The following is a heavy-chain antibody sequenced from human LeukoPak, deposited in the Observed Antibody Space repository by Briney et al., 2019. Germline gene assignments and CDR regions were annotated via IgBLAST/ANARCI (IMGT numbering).Heavy chain of an antibody. J-gene: IGHJ4*02. CDR2: IYYSGST. CDR1: GGSISSYY. V-gene: IGHV4-59*01. Sequence: SETLSLTCTVSGGSISSYYWSWIRQPPGKGLEWIGYIYYSGSTNYNPSLKSRVTISVDTSKNQFSLKLSSVTAADTAVYYCARARCSGYDFDYWGQGTLVTVSS. D-gene: IGHD5-12*01. CDR3: ARARCSGYDFDY.